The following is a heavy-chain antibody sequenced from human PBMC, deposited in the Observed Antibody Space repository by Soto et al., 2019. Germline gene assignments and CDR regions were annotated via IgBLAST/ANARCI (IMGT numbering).Heavy chain of an antibody. V-gene: IGHV3-30*18. Sequence: ESGGGVVQPGRSLRLSCEASGFIFSDYGMHWVRQAPGKGLEWVALISYDGTKKNYADSVRGRFTISRDDSKNTLYLQMNNLRAEDTALYYCAKDRATYYYDSSDYFYYFGMDLWGQGTTVTVSS. D-gene: IGHD3-22*01. CDR3: AKDRATYYYDSSDYFYYFGMDL. J-gene: IGHJ6*02. CDR1: GFIFSDYG. CDR2: ISYDGTKK.